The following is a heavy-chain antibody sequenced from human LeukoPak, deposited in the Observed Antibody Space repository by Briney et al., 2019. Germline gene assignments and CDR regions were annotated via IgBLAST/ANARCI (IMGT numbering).Heavy chain of an antibody. Sequence: SETLSLTCTVSGGSISSSSYYWGWIRQPPGKGLEWIGSIYYSGSTYYNPSLKSRVTISVDTSKNQFSLKLSSVTAADTAVYYCARENRIAAARILYYFDYWGQGTLVTVSS. V-gene: IGHV4-39*07. CDR3: ARENRIAAARILYYFDY. CDR2: IYYSGST. CDR1: GGSISSSSYY. J-gene: IGHJ4*02. D-gene: IGHD6-13*01.